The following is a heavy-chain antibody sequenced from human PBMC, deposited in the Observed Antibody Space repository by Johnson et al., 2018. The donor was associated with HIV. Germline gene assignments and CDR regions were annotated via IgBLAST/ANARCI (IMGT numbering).Heavy chain of an antibody. Sequence: VQLVESGGGLVQPGGSLRLSCAASGFTFSHSAMSWVRQAPRKGLEWVSAISASGGSAYYVDSVKGRFTISRDNSKNTLYLQMNSLRVEDTAVYFCVREAVTLRGWGHVFDIWGQGTMVTVCS. J-gene: IGHJ3*02. V-gene: IGHV3-23*04. D-gene: IGHD3-16*01. CDR3: VREAVTLRGWGHVFDI. CDR1: GFTFSHSA. CDR2: ISASGGSA.